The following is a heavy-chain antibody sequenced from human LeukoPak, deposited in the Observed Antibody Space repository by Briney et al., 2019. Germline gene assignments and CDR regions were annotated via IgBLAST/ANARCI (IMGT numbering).Heavy chain of an antibody. D-gene: IGHD4-11*01. CDR2: IYYSGST. CDR1: GGSISSSSYY. Sequence: SETLSLTCTVSGGSISSSSYYWGWIRQPPGKGLEWIGSIYYSGSTYYNPSLKSRVTISVDTSKNQSSLKLSSVTAADTAVYYCARQSYSNYVGFDYWGQGTLVTVSS. V-gene: IGHV4-39*01. CDR3: ARQSYSNYVGFDY. J-gene: IGHJ4*02.